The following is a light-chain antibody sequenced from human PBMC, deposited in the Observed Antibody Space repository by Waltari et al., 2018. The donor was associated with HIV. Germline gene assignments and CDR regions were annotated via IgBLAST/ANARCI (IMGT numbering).Light chain of an antibody. Sequence: QSVVTQQPSASGTPGQRVTISCSGSSSNIGSQTVSWYQHLPGTAPKLLIYDDNKRPSGVPDRFSASKSGTSASLAISGLQSDDEADYYCAAWDDSLIGRVFGGGTKLTVL. J-gene: IGLJ3*02. CDR1: SSNIGSQT. CDR2: DDN. V-gene: IGLV1-44*01. CDR3: AAWDDSLIGRV.